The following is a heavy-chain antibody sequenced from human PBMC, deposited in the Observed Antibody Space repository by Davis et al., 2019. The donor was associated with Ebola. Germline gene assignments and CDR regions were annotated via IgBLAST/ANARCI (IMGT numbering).Heavy chain of an antibody. CDR3: CYYDSSAAY. CDR1: GFTFRNYG. CDR2: IQNDGSNK. D-gene: IGHD3-22*01. Sequence: GESLKISCAASGFTFRNYGMHWVRQAPGKGLEWLTYIQNDGSNKFYAGSVKGRFTISRDNSKSTLYLQMNSLRVEDTAVYYCCYYDSSAAYWGQGILVTVST. V-gene: IGHV3-30*02. J-gene: IGHJ4*02.